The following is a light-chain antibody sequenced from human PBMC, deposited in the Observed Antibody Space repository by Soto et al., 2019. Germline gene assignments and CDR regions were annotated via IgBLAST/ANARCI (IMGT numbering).Light chain of an antibody. CDR3: SSYTGSSTPYVV. CDR2: DVS. CDR1: SSDVGGYNY. Sequence: QSALTQPASVSGSPGQSITISCTGTSSDVGGYNYVSWYQQYPGKAPKLMIYDVSNRPSGVSNRFSGSKSGNTASLTISGLQAEDGADYYCSSYTGSSTPYVVFGGGTKLTVL. V-gene: IGLV2-14*01. J-gene: IGLJ2*01.